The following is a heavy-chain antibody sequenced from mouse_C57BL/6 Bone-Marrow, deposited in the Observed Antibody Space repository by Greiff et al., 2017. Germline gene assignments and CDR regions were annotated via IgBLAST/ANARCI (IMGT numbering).Heavy chain of an antibody. CDR3: ARSAYSSYWYFDV. Sequence: QVHVKQSGAELARPGASVKLSCKASGYTFTSYGISWVKQRTGQGLEWIGEIYTRSGNTYYNEKFKGKATLTADKSSSTAYMELRSLTSEDSAVYFCARSAYSSYWYFDVWGTGTTVTVSS. CDR2: IYTRSGNT. CDR1: GYTFTSYG. J-gene: IGHJ1*03. V-gene: IGHV1-81*01. D-gene: IGHD2-5*01.